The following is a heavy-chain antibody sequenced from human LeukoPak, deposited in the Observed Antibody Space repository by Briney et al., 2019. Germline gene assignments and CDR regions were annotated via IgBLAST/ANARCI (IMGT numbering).Heavy chain of an antibody. Sequence: PGGSLRLSCAASGFTFSSYSMNWVRQAPGKGLEWVSVIYSGGSSFYADSVKGRFSISRDKSKNTIFLQMNSLRAEDMAVYYCARGGDPVYFDDWGQGTLVTVSS. V-gene: IGHV3-66*01. CDR3: ARGGDPVYFDD. J-gene: IGHJ4*02. CDR1: GFTFSSYS. D-gene: IGHD3-10*01. CDR2: IYSGGSS.